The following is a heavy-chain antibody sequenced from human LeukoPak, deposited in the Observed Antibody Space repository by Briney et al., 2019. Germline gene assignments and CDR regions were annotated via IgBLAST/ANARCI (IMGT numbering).Heavy chain of an antibody. CDR3: AIEGSGRSLAP. D-gene: IGHD3-3*01. J-gene: IGHJ5*02. CDR1: GFTFSSYA. V-gene: IGHV3-7*01. CDR2: IKQDGSQS. Sequence: PGRSLRLSCAASGFTFSSYAMHWVRQAPGKGLEWVANIKQDGSQSYYVDSVQGRFTISRDTARNSLHLQINSLRAEDTAMYYCAIEGSGRSLAPWGQGTLVTVSS.